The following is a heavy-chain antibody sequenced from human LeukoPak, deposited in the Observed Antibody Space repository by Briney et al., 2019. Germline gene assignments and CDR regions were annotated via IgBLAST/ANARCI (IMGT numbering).Heavy chain of an antibody. J-gene: IGHJ4*02. Sequence: SETLSLTCTVSGGSISSYYWSWIRQPAGKGLEWIGRIYTSGSTNYNPSLKSRVTMSVDTSKNQFSLKLSSVTAADTAVYYCARGGSVAGTSGYDYWGQGTLVTVSS. CDR1: GGSISSYY. CDR2: IYTSGST. V-gene: IGHV4-4*07. CDR3: ARGGSVAGTSGYDY. D-gene: IGHD6-19*01.